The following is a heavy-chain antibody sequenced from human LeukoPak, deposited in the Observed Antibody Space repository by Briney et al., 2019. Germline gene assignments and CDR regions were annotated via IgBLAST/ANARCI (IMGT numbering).Heavy chain of an antibody. J-gene: IGHJ4*02. V-gene: IGHV3-23*01. D-gene: IGHD3-3*01. CDR3: AKSRRFGVVIPLDY. CDR1: GFTFSSYG. CDR2: ISGSGGST. Sequence: GGSLRLSCAASGFTFSSYGMHWVRQAPGKGLEWVSAISGSGGSTYYADSVKGRFTISRDNSKNTLYLQMNSLRAEDTAVYYCAKSRRFGVVIPLDYWGQGTLVTVSS.